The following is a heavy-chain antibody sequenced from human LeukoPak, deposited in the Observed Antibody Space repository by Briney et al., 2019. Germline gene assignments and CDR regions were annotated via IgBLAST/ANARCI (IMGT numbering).Heavy chain of an antibody. V-gene: IGHV3-23*01. CDR3: AKAPVDQLLSSSDY. CDR1: GFTFSSYA. D-gene: IGHD2-2*01. J-gene: IGHJ4*02. Sequence: QSGGSLRLSCAASGFTFSSYAMSWVRQAPGKGLEWVSAISGSGGSTYYADSVKGRFTISRDNSKNTLYLQMNSLRAEDTAVYYCAKAPVDQLLSSSDYWGQGTLVTVSS. CDR2: ISGSGGST.